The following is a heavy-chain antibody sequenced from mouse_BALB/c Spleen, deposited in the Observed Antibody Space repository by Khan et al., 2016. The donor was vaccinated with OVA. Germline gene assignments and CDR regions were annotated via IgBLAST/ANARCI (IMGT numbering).Heavy chain of an antibody. V-gene: IGHV14-3*02. D-gene: IGHD2-1*01. J-gene: IGHJ3*01. CDR3: ATHYGNPFAY. CDR2: IDPANGEI. CDR1: GFNIEDTY. Sequence: VRLQQSGAELVKPGASVKLSCTASGFNIEDTYMHWVKQRPEQGPEWIGRIDPANGEIKFDPKFQGKATLTADTSSNTAYLQVSSLTSEDTAVYYCATHYGNPFAYWGQGTRVSVSA.